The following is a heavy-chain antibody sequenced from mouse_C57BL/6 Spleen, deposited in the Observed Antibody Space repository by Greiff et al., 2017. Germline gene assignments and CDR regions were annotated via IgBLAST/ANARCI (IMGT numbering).Heavy chain of an antibody. Sequence: QVQLQQPGAELVMPGASVKLSCKASGYTFTSYWMHWVKQRPGQGLEWIGEIDPSDSYTNYNQKFKGKSTLTVDKSSSTAYMQLSSLTSEDSAVYYCASDYYGSNYWYFDVWGTGTTVTVSS. CDR3: ASDYYGSNYWYFDV. D-gene: IGHD1-1*01. J-gene: IGHJ1*03. CDR1: GYTFTSYW. CDR2: IDPSDSYT. V-gene: IGHV1-69*01.